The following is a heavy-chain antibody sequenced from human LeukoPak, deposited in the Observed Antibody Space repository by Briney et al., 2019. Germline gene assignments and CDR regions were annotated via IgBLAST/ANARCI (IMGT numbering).Heavy chain of an antibody. CDR2: IYPGDSDT. CDR3: ARRGKIGELSPNWFDP. Sequence: GESLKISCKGSGYSFTSYWIGWVRQMPGKGLEWMGIIYPGDSDTRYSPSFQGQVTISADKSISTAYLQWSSLKASDTAMYYCARRGKIGELSPNWFDPWGQGTLVTVSS. CDR1: GYSFTSYW. D-gene: IGHD3-10*01. V-gene: IGHV5-51*01. J-gene: IGHJ5*02.